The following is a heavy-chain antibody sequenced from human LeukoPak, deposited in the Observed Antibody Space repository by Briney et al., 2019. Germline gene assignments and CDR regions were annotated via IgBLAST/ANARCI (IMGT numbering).Heavy chain of an antibody. Sequence: TSETLSLTCAVYGGSFSGYYWSWIRPPPGKGLEWIGEINHSGSTNYNPSLKSRVTISVDTSKNQFSLKLSSVTAADTAVYYCARVGYSYGRGYGYWGQGTLVTVSS. D-gene: IGHD5-18*01. CDR1: GGSFSGYY. V-gene: IGHV4-34*01. CDR3: ARVGYSYGRGYGY. J-gene: IGHJ4*02. CDR2: INHSGST.